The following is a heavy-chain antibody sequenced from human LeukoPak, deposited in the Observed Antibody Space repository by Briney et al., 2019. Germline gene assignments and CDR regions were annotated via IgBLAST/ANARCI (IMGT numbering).Heavy chain of an antibody. Sequence: SGGSLRLSCAASGFTFSDYYMSWIRQAPGKGLEWVSSISSSSSYIYYADSVKGRFTISRDNAKNSLYLQMNSLRAEDTAVYYCARDRNDYVWGSYRDYWGQGTLVTVSS. CDR1: GFTFSDYY. CDR3: ARDRNDYVWGSYRDY. J-gene: IGHJ4*02. D-gene: IGHD3-16*02. CDR2: ISSSSSYI. V-gene: IGHV3-11*06.